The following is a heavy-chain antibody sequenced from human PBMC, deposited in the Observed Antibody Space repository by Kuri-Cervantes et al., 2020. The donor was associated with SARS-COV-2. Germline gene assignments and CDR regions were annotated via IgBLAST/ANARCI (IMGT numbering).Heavy chain of an antibody. J-gene: IGHJ4*02. V-gene: IGHV4-34*01. CDR2: INHSGST. CDR3: ARGLFYFDH. Sequence: SETLSLTCAVYGGSFSGYYWSWIRQPPGKGLEWIGEINHSGSTNYNPSLKSRVTISVDTSKNQFSLKLSSVTAADTAVYYCARGLFYFDHWGQGTLVTVSS. CDR1: GGSFSGYY.